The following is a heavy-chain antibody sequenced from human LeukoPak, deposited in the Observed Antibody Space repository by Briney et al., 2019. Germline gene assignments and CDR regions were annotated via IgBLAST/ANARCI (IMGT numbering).Heavy chain of an antibody. CDR1: GFTMSSHW. J-gene: IGHJ3*02. V-gene: IGHV3-48*04. CDR3: ARNAFDI. CDR2: ISSSSSTI. Sequence: PGGSLRLSCAASGFTMSSHWMSWVRQAPGKGLEWVSYISSSSSTIYYADSVKGRSTISRDNAKKSLYLQMNSLSAEDTAVYYCARNAFDIWGQGTMVTVSS.